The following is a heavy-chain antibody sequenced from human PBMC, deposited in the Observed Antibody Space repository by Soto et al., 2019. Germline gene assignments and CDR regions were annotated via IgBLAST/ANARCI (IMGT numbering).Heavy chain of an antibody. CDR3: ARYYYDSSGYDY. V-gene: IGHV1-69*06. D-gene: IGHD3-22*01. CDR1: GRTFSSYA. Sequence: QVQLVQSGAEVKKPGSSVKVSCKASGRTFSSYAISLVRQAPGQGLEWMGGIIPIFGTANYAEKFQGRCTITADKSTSTAYMELSSLRSEYTAVYYCARYYYDSSGYDYWGQGTLVTVSS. CDR2: IIPIFGTA. J-gene: IGHJ4*02.